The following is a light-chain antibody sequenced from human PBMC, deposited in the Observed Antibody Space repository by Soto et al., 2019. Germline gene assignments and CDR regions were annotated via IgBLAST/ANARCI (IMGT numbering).Light chain of an antibody. J-gene: IGKJ4*01. Sequence: DIVLTQSPDSLAVSLGERATISCKSSQSVLYSSNNWNYLAWYQHKPGQPPRLLLYWASIRQSGIPDRFSGSGSATDVTLTISGLQAEDAAVYYCQQYYTLPLTFRGGTKVEI. CDR2: WAS. CDR3: QQYYTLPLT. V-gene: IGKV4-1*01. CDR1: QSVLYSSNNWNY.